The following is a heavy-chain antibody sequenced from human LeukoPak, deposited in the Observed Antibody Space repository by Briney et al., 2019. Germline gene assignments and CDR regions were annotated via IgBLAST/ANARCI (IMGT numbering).Heavy chain of an antibody. Sequence: GGSLRLSCATSGFTFNSHGLHWVRQGPSKGLEGVAVIWYDGSNKYYGDSVKGRFTISRDNSKNTLYLQMNSLRAEDTAVYYCARDGLDCTNSVCYLKWGSYYYYGMDVWGQGTTVTVSS. D-gene: IGHD2-8*01. CDR1: GFTFNSHG. J-gene: IGHJ6*02. CDR2: IWYDGSNK. V-gene: IGHV3-33*01. CDR3: ARDGLDCTNSVCYLKWGSYYYYGMDV.